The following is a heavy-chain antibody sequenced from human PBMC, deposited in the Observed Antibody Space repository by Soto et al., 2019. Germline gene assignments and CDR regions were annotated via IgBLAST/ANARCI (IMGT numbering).Heavy chain of an antibody. V-gene: IGHV3-30-3*01. CDR1: GFTFSSYA. CDR3: ARDVWIQLWLHDYYYYGMDV. D-gene: IGHD5-18*01. Sequence: GGSLRLSCAASGFTFSSYAMHWVRQAPGKGLEWVAVISYDGSNKYYADSVKGRFTISRDNSKNTLYLQMNSLRAEDTAVYYCARDVWIQLWLHDYYYYGMDVWGQGTTVTVSS. CDR2: ISYDGSNK. J-gene: IGHJ6*02.